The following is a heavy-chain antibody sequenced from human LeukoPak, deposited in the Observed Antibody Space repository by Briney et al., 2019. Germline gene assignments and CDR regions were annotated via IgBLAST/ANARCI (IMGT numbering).Heavy chain of an antibody. Sequence: ASVKVSCKASGYTFTSYDINWVRQATGQGLEWMGWMNPNSGNTGYAQKFQGRVTMTRNTSISTAYMELSSLRSEDTAVYHCARGASRYSSSWYPLYYYYGMDVWGQGTTVTVSS. CDR2: MNPNSGNT. CDR3: ARGASRYSSSWYPLYYYYGMDV. J-gene: IGHJ6*02. CDR1: GYTFTSYD. D-gene: IGHD6-13*01. V-gene: IGHV1-8*01.